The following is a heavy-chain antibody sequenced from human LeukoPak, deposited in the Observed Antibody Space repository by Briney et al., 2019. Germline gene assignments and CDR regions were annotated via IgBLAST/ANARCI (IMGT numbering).Heavy chain of an antibody. V-gene: IGHV3-20*04. Sequence: GGSLRLSCAASGFTFDDYGMSWVRQAPGKGLEWVSGINWNGGSTGYADPVKGRFTISRGNAKNSLYLQMNSLRAEDTALYYCARWEISGSSDYWGQGTLVTVSS. CDR1: GFTFDDYG. CDR2: INWNGGST. D-gene: IGHD1-26*01. J-gene: IGHJ4*02. CDR3: ARWEISGSSDY.